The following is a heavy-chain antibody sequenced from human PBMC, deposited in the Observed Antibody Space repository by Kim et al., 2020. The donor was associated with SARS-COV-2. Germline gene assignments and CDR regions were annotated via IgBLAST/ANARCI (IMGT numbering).Heavy chain of an antibody. V-gene: IGHV3-30*18. CDR3: AKDDNRIAAAGNWFDP. D-gene: IGHD6-13*01. J-gene: IGHJ5*02. Sequence: GGSLRLSCAASGFTFSSYGMHWVRQAPGKGLEWVAVISYDGSNKYYADSVKGRFTISRDNSKNTLYLQMNSLRAEDTAVYYCAKDDNRIAAAGNWFDPWGQGTLVTVSS. CDR2: ISYDGSNK. CDR1: GFTFSSYG.